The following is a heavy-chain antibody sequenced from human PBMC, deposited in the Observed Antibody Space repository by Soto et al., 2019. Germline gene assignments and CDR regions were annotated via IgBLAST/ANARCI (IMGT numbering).Heavy chain of an antibody. D-gene: IGHD3-22*01. CDR1: GCTFTAYY. J-gene: IGHJ5*02. CDR2: INPDNGAT. Sequence: QVHLVQSGAEVKKPGASVRVSCKVSGCTFTAYYMHWVRQAPGQGLECMGWINPDNGATKSPQKCQGRVTMTRDKTITKVYMEMTSLRSDDTALYFCARAPRGGSYYEAGGYYYTGGTWFDPWGQGTLVTVSS. V-gene: IGHV1-2*02. CDR3: ARAPRGGSYYEAGGYYYTGGTWFDP.